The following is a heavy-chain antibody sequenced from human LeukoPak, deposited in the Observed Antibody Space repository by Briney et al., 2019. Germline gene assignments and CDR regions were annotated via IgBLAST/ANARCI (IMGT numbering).Heavy chain of an antibody. CDR3: AHPLRGSGSYDDAFDI. V-gene: IGHV2-5*02. D-gene: IGHD3-10*01. Sequence: SGPTLVKPTQTLTLTCTFSGFSLSTSGVGVGWIRRPPGKALEWLALIYWDDDKRYSPSLKSRLTITKDTSKNQVVLTMTNMDPVDTATYYCAHPLRGSGSYDDAFDIWGQGTMVTVSS. J-gene: IGHJ3*02. CDR2: IYWDDDK. CDR1: GFSLSTSGVG.